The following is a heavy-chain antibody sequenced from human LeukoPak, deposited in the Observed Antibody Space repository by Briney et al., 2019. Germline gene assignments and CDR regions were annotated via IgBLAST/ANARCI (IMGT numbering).Heavy chain of an antibody. CDR2: ISDSGTTI. V-gene: IGHV3-48*03. CDR1: GYTFSSNA. D-gene: IGHD2-2*01. Sequence: PGGSLRLSCAASGYTFSSNAMNWVRQAPGKGLEWISYISDSGTTIYYADSVKGRFTISRDNAKNSLHLQMNSLRAEDTAVYYCARETRYCSSSSCYPFFDYWGQGALVSVSS. J-gene: IGHJ4*02. CDR3: ARETRYCSSSSCYPFFDY.